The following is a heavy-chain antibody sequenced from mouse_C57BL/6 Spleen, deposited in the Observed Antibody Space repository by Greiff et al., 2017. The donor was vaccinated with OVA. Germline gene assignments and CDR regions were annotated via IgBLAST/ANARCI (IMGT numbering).Heavy chain of an antibody. CDR3: ARSYYGSSGWYFDV. CDR2: IRNKANGYTT. Sequence: EVQLVESGGGLVQPGGSLSLSCAASGFTFTDYYMSWVRQPPGKALEWLGFIRNKANGYTTEYSASVKGRFTISRDNSQSILYLQMNALRAEDSATYYCARSYYGSSGWYFDVWGTGTTVTVSS. V-gene: IGHV7-3*01. J-gene: IGHJ1*03. D-gene: IGHD1-1*01. CDR1: GFTFTDYY.